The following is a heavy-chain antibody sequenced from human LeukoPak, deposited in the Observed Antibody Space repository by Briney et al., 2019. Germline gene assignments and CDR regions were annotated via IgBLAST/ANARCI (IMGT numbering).Heavy chain of an antibody. CDR1: GFTFSSYV. J-gene: IGHJ6*02. Sequence: TGGSLRLSCAASGFTFSSYVMSWVRQAPGKGLEWVSAISGSGGSTYYADSVKGRFTISRDNSKNTLYLQMNSLRAEDTAVYYCAKDLLTGGSSWYYYYYGMDVWGQGTTVTVSS. CDR3: AKDLLTGGSSWYYYYYGMDV. CDR2: ISGSGGST. V-gene: IGHV3-23*01. D-gene: IGHD6-13*01.